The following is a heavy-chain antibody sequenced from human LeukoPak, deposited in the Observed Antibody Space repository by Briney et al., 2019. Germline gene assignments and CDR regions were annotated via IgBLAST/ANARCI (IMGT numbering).Heavy chain of an antibody. CDR2: IGGSGGST. V-gene: IGHV3-23*01. J-gene: IGHJ4*02. CDR3: AKGRISPDD. CDR1: GFTFSSYG. Sequence: PGRSLRLSCAASGFTFSSYGMSWVRQAPGKGLEWVSGIGGSGGSTYYVDSVRGRFTISRDNSKNTLYLEMNSLRAEDTAAYYCAKGRISPDDWGQGTLVTVSS.